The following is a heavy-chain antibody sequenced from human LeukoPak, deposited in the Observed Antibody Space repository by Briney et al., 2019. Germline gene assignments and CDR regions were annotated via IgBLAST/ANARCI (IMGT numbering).Heavy chain of an antibody. CDR3: ARRAIAYSSFLYTGAFDP. CDR2: FYYTGST. CDR1: GDSVSSGGSYY. V-gene: IGHV4-39*01. D-gene: IGHD6-6*01. J-gene: IGHJ5*02. Sequence: SETLSLTCTVSGDSVSSGGSYYWAWIRQPPGKGLEWIGSFYYTGSTYYNPSLKSRVTVSVDTSKNQLCLEVSSVTAADTAVYYCARRAIAYSSFLYTGAFDPWAQGTLVTVSS.